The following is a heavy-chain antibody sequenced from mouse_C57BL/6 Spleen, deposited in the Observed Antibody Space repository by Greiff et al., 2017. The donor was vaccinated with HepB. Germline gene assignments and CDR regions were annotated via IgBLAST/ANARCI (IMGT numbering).Heavy chain of an antibody. J-gene: IGHJ1*03. CDR2: IRSKSNNYAT. CDR3: VRHGYYYGSSYGWYFDV. V-gene: IGHV10-1*01. Sequence: GGGLVQPKGSLKLSCAASGFSFNTYAMNWVRQAPGKGLEWVARIRSKSNNYATYYADSVKDRFTISRDDSESMLYLQLNNLKTEDTAMYYCVRHGYYYGSSYGWYFDVWGTGTTVTVSS. D-gene: IGHD1-1*01. CDR1: GFSFNTYA.